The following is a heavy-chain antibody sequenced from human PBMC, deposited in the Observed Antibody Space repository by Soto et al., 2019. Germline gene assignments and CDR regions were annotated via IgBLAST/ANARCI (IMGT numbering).Heavy chain of an antibody. J-gene: IGHJ6*02. Sequence: PGGSLRLSCAASGFTFSSNHMNWVRQAPGKGLEWVSYISKSSSTIYYADSVKGRFTISRDNAKNSLYLQMNSLGDEDTAVYYCARESEWLVDGMDVWGQGTTVTVSS. D-gene: IGHD6-19*01. CDR3: ARESEWLVDGMDV. CDR1: GFTFSSNH. CDR2: ISKSSSTI. V-gene: IGHV3-48*02.